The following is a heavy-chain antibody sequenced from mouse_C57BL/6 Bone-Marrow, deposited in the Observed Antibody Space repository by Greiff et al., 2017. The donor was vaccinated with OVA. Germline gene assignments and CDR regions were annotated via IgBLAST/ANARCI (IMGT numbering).Heavy chain of an antibody. D-gene: IGHD1-1*01. V-gene: IGHV1-61*01. CDR3: ARKTVVATGDY. Sequence: QVQLQQPGAELVRPGSSVKLSCKASGYTFTSYWMDWVKQRPGQGLEWIGNIYPSDSETHYNHKFKDKATLTVDKSSSTAYMQLSSLTAEDSAVYYCARKTVVATGDYWGQGTTLTVSS. CDR1: GYTFTSYW. CDR2: IYPSDSET. J-gene: IGHJ2*01.